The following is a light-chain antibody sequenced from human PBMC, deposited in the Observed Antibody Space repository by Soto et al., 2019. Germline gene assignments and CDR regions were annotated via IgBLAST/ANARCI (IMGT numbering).Light chain of an antibody. J-gene: IGKJ4*01. CDR2: AAT. V-gene: IGKV1-6*01. CDR3: LQDYNYPLT. Sequence: AIQMTQSPSSLSASVGDRVTITCRASQGIRNDLGWYQQKPGKAPKLLVYAATTLQSGVPSRFSGSGSGTDFTLTISSLQPEDFATYYCLQDYNYPLTFGGGTKVDIK. CDR1: QGIRND.